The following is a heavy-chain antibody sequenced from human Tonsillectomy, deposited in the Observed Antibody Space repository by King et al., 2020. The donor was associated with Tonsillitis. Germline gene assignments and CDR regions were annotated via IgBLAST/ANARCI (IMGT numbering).Heavy chain of an antibody. Sequence: EVQLVESGGGWVQPGGSLRLSCAASGFTFISYAMILGRQAPGNGLELVSAFSGRGCSTYYADSVKGRFSISRDNSKNTLYLQMNSLRAEDTAVYYCATGNDYGDYVDAFDIWGQGTMVTVSS. CDR3: ATGNDYGDYVDAFDI. V-gene: IGHV3-23*04. D-gene: IGHD4-17*01. J-gene: IGHJ3*02. CDR1: GFTFISYA. CDR2: FSGRGCST.